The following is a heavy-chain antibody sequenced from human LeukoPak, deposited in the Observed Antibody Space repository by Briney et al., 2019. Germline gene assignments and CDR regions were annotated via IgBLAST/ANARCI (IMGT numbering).Heavy chain of an antibody. CDR2: ISSSSSYT. Sequence: GGSLRLSCAASGFTFSDYYMSWIRQAPGKGLEWVPYISSSSSYTKYGDSVKGRFTISRDNAKDSLYLQVNSLRAEDTAVYYCARGTGTTAYFDYWGQGTLVTVSS. D-gene: IGHD1-1*01. CDR3: ARGTGTTAYFDY. J-gene: IGHJ4*02. V-gene: IGHV3-11*06. CDR1: GFTFSDYY.